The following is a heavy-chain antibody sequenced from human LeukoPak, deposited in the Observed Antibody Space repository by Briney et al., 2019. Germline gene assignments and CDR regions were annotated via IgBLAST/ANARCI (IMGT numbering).Heavy chain of an antibody. D-gene: IGHD3-10*01. CDR1: GYSISSGYY. Sequence: PSETLSLTCAVSGYSISSGYYRGWIRQPPGKGLEWIGSIYHSGSTYYNPSLKSRVTISVDTSKNQFSLKLSSVTAADTAVYYCARTGVLLWFGELLYYFDYWGQGTLVTVSS. CDR3: ARTGVLLWFGELLYYFDY. CDR2: IYHSGST. J-gene: IGHJ4*02. V-gene: IGHV4-38-2*01.